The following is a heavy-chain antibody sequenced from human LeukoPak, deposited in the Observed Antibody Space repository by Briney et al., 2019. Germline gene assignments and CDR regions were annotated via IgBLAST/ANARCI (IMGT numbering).Heavy chain of an antibody. CDR3: ARGSGMVDY. CDR2: IYHSGST. D-gene: IGHD2-15*01. J-gene: IGHJ4*02. V-gene: IGHV4-30-2*01. Sequence: SETLSLTCAVSGGSISSGGYSWSWIRQPPGKGLEWIGYIYHSGSTYYNPSLKSRVTISVDRSKNQFSLKLSSVTAADTAVYYCARGSGMVDYWGQGTLVTVSS. CDR1: GGSISSGGYS.